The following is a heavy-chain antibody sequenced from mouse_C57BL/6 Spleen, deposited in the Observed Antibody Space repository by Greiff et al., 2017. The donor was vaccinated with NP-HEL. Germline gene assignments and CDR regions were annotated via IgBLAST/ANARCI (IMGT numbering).Heavy chain of an antibody. Sequence: QVQLKHSGPELVKPGASVKISCKASGYAFSSSWMNWVKQRPGKVLEWIGRIYPGDGDTNYNGKFKGKATLTADKSSSTAYMQLSSLTSEDSAVYVCARGRNGYFDVWGTGTTVTVSS. J-gene: IGHJ1*03. D-gene: IGHD2-1*01. V-gene: IGHV1-82*01. CDR2: IYPGDGDT. CDR3: ARGRNGYFDV. CDR1: GYAFSSSW.